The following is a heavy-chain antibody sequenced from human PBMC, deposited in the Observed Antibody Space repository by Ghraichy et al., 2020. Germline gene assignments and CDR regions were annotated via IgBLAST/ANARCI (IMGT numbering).Heavy chain of an antibody. CDR2: IYPGDSDT. V-gene: IGHV5-51*01. CDR3: ARHNTVTFSGVLTPGFNGLDV. CDR1: GYSFTNYW. D-gene: IGHD3-3*01. Sequence: GESLNISCKGSGYSFTNYWIAWVRQMPGKGLEWMGIIYPGDSDTRYSPYFQGQVTISADKSISTAYLQWSSLKASASAIYYCARHNTVTFSGVLTPGFNGLDVWGQGTTVTVSS. J-gene: IGHJ6*02.